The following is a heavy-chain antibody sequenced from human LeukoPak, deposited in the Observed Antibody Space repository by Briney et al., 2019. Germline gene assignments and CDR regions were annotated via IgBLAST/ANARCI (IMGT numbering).Heavy chain of an antibody. V-gene: IGHV4-34*01. CDR2: INHSGST. J-gene: IGHJ6*03. CDR1: GGSFSGYY. CDR3: ASTYYYYYYMDV. Sequence: SETLSLTCAVYGGSFSGYYRSWIRQPPGKGLEWIGEINHSGSTNYNPSLKSRVTISVDTSKNQFSLKLTSVTAADTAVYYCASTYYYYYYMDVWGKGTTVTVSS.